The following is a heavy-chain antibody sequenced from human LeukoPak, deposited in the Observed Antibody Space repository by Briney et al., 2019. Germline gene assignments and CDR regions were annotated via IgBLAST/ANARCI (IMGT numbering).Heavy chain of an antibody. CDR3: ARAGYDFWSGYRGPDYFDS. J-gene: IGHJ4*02. V-gene: IGHV4-59*01. CDR2: MYYSGNT. CDR1: GGSISGYY. D-gene: IGHD3-3*01. Sequence: PSETLSLTCTVSGGSISGYYWSWIRQPPGMPLEWTGYMYYSGNTNYNPSLKSRVTISVDTSKSQFSLKLRFVTAADTAVYYCARAGYDFWSGYRGPDYFDSWGQGTLVTVSS.